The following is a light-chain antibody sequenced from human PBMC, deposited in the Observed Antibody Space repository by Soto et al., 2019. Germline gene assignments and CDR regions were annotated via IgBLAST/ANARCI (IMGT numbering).Light chain of an antibody. CDR2: EVT. CDR1: RSDVGAYIY. CDR3: CSYTSSTTYV. V-gene: IGLV2-14*01. Sequence: QSVLTQPASVSGSPGQSITIACTGTRSDVGAYIYVSWYQHHPGKAPKVMIYEVTNRPSGVSDRFSGSKSGNTASLTISGLQAEDEAGYYCCSYTSSTTYVFGTGTKVTV. J-gene: IGLJ1*01.